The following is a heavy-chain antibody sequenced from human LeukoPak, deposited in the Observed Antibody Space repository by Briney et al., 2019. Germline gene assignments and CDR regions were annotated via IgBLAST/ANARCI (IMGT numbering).Heavy chain of an antibody. CDR3: ARVRWASYYFEY. D-gene: IGHD4-23*01. CDR1: GFTFSSYE. Sequence: GGSLRLSCAASGFTFSSYEMNWVRQAPGKGLEWVSYISSSGSTIYYADSVKGRFTISRDNAKNSLYLQMNSLRDEDTAVYYCARVRWASYYFEYWGQGTLVTVSS. V-gene: IGHV3-48*03. J-gene: IGHJ4*02. CDR2: ISSSGSTI.